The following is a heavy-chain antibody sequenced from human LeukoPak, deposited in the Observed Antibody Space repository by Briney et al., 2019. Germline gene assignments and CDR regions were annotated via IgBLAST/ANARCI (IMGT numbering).Heavy chain of an antibody. CDR2: INHSGST. V-gene: IGHV4-34*01. D-gene: IGHD3-10*01. J-gene: IGHJ4*02. CDR3: ARLRLLWFGELYYYFDY. Sequence: SETLSLTCAVSGGSFSDCSWSWIRQPPGKGLEWIGEINHSGSTNYNPSLKSRVTISVDTSKNQFSLKLSSVTAADTAVYYCARLRLLWFGELYYYFDYWGQGTLVTVSS. CDR1: GGSFSDCS.